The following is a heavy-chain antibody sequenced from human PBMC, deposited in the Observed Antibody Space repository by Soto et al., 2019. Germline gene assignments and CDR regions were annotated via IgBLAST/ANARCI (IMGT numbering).Heavy chain of an antibody. Sequence: GSLRLSCAVSGSRSRTYSMSCVRQAPGKGLEWVANINQDGSERKYVDSAKGRFTISRDNAKNSLYLQVNSLRAEDTTVYYCAGDKPYGDSHDYWGQGTLVTVSS. CDR3: AGDKPYGDSHDY. D-gene: IGHD4-17*01. CDR1: GSRSRTYS. V-gene: IGHV3-7*03. CDR2: INQDGSER. J-gene: IGHJ4*02.